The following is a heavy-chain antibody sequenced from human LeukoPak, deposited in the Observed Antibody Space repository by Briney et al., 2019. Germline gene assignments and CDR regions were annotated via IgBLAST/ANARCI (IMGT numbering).Heavy chain of an antibody. V-gene: IGHV3-21*01. Sequence: GGSLRLSCAASGFTFSSYSMNWVRQAPGKGLEWVSSISSSSSYIYYADSVKGRFTISRDNAKNSLYLQMNSLRAEDTAVYYCARDGIAAADYYFDYWGQGTLVTVSS. CDR1: GFTFSSYS. CDR2: ISSSSSYI. CDR3: ARDGIAAADYYFDY. D-gene: IGHD6-13*01. J-gene: IGHJ4*02.